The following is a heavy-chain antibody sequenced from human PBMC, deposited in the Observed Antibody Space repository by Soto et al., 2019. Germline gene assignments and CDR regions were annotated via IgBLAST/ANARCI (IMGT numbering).Heavy chain of an antibody. V-gene: IGHV4-34*01. Sequence: PSETLSLTCAVYGGSFSGNYWIWIRQPPGKGLEWIGEINHSGTTNYNPSLKSRVTISVDTSKNQFSLSLSSVTAADTAVYHYARGIIAARGVFGYWGQGTQVTVSS. J-gene: IGHJ4*02. CDR1: GGSFSGNY. D-gene: IGHD6-6*01. CDR3: ARGIIAARGVFGY. CDR2: INHSGTT.